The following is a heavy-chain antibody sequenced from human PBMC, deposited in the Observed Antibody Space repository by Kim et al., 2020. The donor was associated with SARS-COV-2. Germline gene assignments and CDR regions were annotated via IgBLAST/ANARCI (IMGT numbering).Heavy chain of an antibody. V-gene: IGHV4-31*03. CDR3: AREFSTVTDAFDI. CDR1: GGSISSGGYY. J-gene: IGHJ3*02. CDR2: IYYSGST. D-gene: IGHD4-17*01. Sequence: SETLSLTCTVSGGSISSGGYYWSWIRQHPGKGLEWIGYIYYSGSTYYNPSLKSRVTISVDTSKNPFSLKLSSVTAADTAVYYCAREFSTVTDAFDIWGQGTMVTVSS.